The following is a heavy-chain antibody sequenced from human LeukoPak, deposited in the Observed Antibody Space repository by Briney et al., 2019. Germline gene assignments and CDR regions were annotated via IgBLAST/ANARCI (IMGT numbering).Heavy chain of an antibody. J-gene: IGHJ4*02. D-gene: IGHD2-15*01. CDR1: GFTFSASA. CDR2: IRSEGNSCAT. CDR3: TTRRIYCSGGSRETDF. V-gene: IGHV3-73*01. Sequence: SGGSLRLSCAASGFTFSASAMHWVRQASGKGLEWVGRIRSEGNSCATAYAASVKVRFTISRDDSKNTAYLQMNSLKTEDTAVYYCTTRRIYCSGGSRETDFWGQGTLVTVSS.